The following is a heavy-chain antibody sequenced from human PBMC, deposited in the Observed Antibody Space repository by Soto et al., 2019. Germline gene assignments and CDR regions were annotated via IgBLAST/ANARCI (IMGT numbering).Heavy chain of an antibody. D-gene: IGHD3-22*01. CDR2: ISYDGSNK. CDR3: ARATKPTYYYDSSGYYGAFDI. J-gene: IGHJ3*02. V-gene: IGHV3-30-3*01. CDR1: GFTFSSYA. Sequence: TGGSLRLSCAASGFTFSSYAMHWVRQAPGKGLEWVAVISYDGSNKYYADSVKGRFTISRDNSKNTLYLQMNSLRAEDTAVYYCARATKPTYYYDSSGYYGAFDIWGQGTMVTVSS.